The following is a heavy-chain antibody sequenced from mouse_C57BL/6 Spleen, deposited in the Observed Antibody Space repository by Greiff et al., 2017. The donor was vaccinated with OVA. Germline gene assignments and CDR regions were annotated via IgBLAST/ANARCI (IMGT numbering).Heavy chain of an antibody. CDR3: ARALIYYYGSSNWYFDV. D-gene: IGHD1-1*01. CDR2: INPNNGGT. J-gene: IGHJ1*03. Sequence: EVQLQQSGPELVKPGASVKMSCKASGYTFTDYNMHWVKQSHGKSLEWIGYINPNNGGTSYNQKFKGKATLTVNKSSSTAYVELRSLTSEDSAVYYCARALIYYYGSSNWYFDVWGTGTTVTVSS. CDR1: GYTFTDYN. V-gene: IGHV1-22*01.